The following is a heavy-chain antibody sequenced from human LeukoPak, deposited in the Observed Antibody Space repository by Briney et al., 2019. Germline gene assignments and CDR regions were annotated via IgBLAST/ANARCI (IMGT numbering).Heavy chain of an antibody. V-gene: IGHV4-34*01. CDR2: INHSGST. D-gene: IGHD4-17*01. J-gene: IGHJ3*02. CDR3: ARFSGTTVTPSAFDI. CDR1: GGSFSGYY. Sequence: TSETLSLTCAVYGGSFSGYYWSWIRQPPGKGLEWIGEINHSGSTNYNPSLKSRVTISVDTSKNQFSLKLSSVTAADTAVYYCARFSGTTVTPSAFDIWGQGTMVTVSS.